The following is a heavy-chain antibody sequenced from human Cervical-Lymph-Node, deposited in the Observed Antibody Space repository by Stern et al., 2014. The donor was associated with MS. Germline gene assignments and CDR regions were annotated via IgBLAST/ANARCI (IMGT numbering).Heavy chain of an antibody. D-gene: IGHD3-22*01. V-gene: IGHV1-18*01. CDR3: ARDRWGSHDIGGTYYRF. J-gene: IGHJ4*02. Sequence: QLVQSGAEVKMPGSSVKVSCETSGYTFTSYGISWIRQVPGQGLEWMGWVSTYNGGTNFSQKFQGRVTMTTDSSTNSVYMELRSLRSDDTAVYFCARDRWGSHDIGGTYYRFWGQGTPITVSS. CDR2: VSTYNGGT. CDR1: GYTFTSYG.